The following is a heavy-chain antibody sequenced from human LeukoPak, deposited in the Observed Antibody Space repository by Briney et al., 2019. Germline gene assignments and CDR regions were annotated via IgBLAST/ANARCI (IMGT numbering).Heavy chain of an antibody. Sequence: AGGSLRLSCAASGFTFSSYAMSWVRQAPGKGLEWVSAISGSGGSTYYADSVKGRFTISRDNSKNTLYLQMNSLRAEDTAVYYCAKSTEWLPRRYFDLWGRGTLVTVSS. D-gene: IGHD6-19*01. V-gene: IGHV3-23*01. J-gene: IGHJ2*01. CDR1: GFTFSSYA. CDR3: AKSTEWLPRRYFDL. CDR2: ISGSGGST.